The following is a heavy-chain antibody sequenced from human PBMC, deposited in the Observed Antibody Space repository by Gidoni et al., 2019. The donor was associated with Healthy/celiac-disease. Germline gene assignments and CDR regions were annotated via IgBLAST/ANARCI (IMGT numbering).Heavy chain of an antibody. CDR3: TTDQVVRGGFDY. Sequence: EVQLVESGGGLVKPGGSLSIYCAASGFTFSNAWMNWVRQAPGKGLEWVGRIKSKTDGGTTDYAATVKGRFNISRDDSKNTLYLQMNSLKTEDTAVYYCTTDQVVRGGFDYWGQGTLVTVSS. V-gene: IGHV3-15*07. J-gene: IGHJ4*02. D-gene: IGHD2-21*01. CDR1: GFTFSNAW. CDR2: IKSKTDGGTT.